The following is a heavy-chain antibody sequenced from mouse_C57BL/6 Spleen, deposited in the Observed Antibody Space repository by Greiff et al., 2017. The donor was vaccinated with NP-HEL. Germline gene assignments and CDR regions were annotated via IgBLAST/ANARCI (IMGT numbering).Heavy chain of an antibody. D-gene: IGHD3-2*02. Sequence: QVHVKQSGAELVRPGASVKLSCKASGYTFTDYYINWVKQRPGQGLEWIARIYPGSGNTYYNEKFKGKATLTAEKSSSTAYMQLSSLTSEDSAVYFCARRAAQATFPYYFDYWGQGTTLTVSS. V-gene: IGHV1-76*01. CDR2: IYPGSGNT. CDR1: GYTFTDYY. J-gene: IGHJ2*01. CDR3: ARRAAQATFPYYFDY.